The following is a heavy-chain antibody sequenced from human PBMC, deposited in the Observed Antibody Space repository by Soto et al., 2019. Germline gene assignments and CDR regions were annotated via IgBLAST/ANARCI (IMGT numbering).Heavy chain of an antibody. CDR2: VYSSGST. CDR3: ARRAVVAVTGSLDNWLDP. Sequence: SETLSLTCTVSGDSVTSYNWNWLRQPPGKALEWIGCVYSSGSTNYNPSLKSRVTISVDTSRNQFSLKVNSVTAADTAMYYCARRAVVAVTGSLDNWLDPWGQGILVTVSS. V-gene: IGHV4-59*02. J-gene: IGHJ5*02. CDR1: GDSVTSYN. D-gene: IGHD2-21*01.